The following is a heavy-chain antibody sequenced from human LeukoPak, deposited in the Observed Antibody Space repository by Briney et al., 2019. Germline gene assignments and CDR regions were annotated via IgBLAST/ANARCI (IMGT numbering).Heavy chain of an antibody. D-gene: IGHD1-1*01. CDR3: ARYNWNEALDY. V-gene: IGHV4-61*08. Sequence: SETLSLTCTVSGGSISSGDSYWSWIRQPPGKGLEWIGYIYYSGSTNYNPSLKSRVTISVDTSKNQFSLKLSSVTAADTAVYYCARYNWNEALDYWGQGTLVTVSS. J-gene: IGHJ4*02. CDR1: GGSISSGDSY. CDR2: IYYSGST.